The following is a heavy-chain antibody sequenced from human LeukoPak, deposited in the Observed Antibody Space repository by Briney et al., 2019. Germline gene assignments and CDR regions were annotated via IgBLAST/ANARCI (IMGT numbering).Heavy chain of an antibody. CDR1: GSTLSTYY. CDR2: IRQDGAVI. J-gene: IGHJ4*02. Sequence: GGSLRLSCVMSGSTLSTYYMSWVRQAPGKGLEWVANIRQDGAVIYYVDSVKGRFTISRDNAKNSLYLQMSSLRAEDTGFYYFATPSDAPANVWAQEPLVTVPS. V-gene: IGHV3-7*01. CDR3: ATPSDAPANV. D-gene: IGHD2-2*01.